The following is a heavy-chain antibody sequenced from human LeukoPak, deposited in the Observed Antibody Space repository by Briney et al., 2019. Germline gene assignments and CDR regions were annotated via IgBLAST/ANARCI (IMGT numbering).Heavy chain of an antibody. D-gene: IGHD2-8*02. CDR2: IYYSGST. Sequence: SETLSLTCTVSGGSISSSSYYWGWIRQPPGKGLEWIGYIYYSGSTNYNPSLKSRVTISVDTSKNQFSLQLNSVTPEDTAVYYCARESTGFDYWGQGTLVTVSS. CDR3: ARESTGFDY. V-gene: IGHV4-61*05. CDR1: GGSISSSSYY. J-gene: IGHJ4*02.